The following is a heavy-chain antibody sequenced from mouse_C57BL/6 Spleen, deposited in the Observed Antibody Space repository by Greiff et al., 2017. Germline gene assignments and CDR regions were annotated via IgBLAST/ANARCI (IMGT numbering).Heavy chain of an antibody. CDR1: GFSLTSYG. Sequence: VQLQQSGPGLVQPSQSLSITCTVSGFSLTSYGVHWVRQPPGKGLEWLGVIWSGGSTDYNAAFISRLSISKNNSKSQVFFKMNSLQADDTAIYYCAKDGNYVSLGYAMDYWGQGTSVTVSS. CDR2: IWSGGST. J-gene: IGHJ4*01. CDR3: AKDGNYVSLGYAMDY. D-gene: IGHD2-1*01. V-gene: IGHV2-4*01.